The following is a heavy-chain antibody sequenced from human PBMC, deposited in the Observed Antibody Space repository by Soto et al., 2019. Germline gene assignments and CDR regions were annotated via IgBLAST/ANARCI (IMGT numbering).Heavy chain of an antibody. V-gene: IGHV4-59*08. J-gene: IGHJ4*02. D-gene: IGHD5-18*01. Sequence: TSETLSLTCTVSGGSISNYYWSWIRQPPGKGLEWIGYIYYSGSTNYNPSLKSRVTISVDTSKNQFSLKLSSVTAADTAVYYCARHRYSYGVYYFDYWGQGTLVTVPQ. CDR3: ARHRYSYGVYYFDY. CDR1: GGSISNYY. CDR2: IYYSGST.